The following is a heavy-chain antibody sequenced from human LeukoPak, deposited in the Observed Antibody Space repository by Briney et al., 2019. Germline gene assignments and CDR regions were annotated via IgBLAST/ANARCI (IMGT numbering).Heavy chain of an antibody. CDR1: GFTFRYYW. D-gene: IGHD3-10*01. V-gene: IGHV3-7*01. CDR3: ARDPAGLRGVPLDY. J-gene: IGHJ4*02. Sequence: GGSLRLSCAASGFTFRYYWMSWVRQAPGKGLEWMANIKQDGSEKYYVDSVKGRFTISRDNAKNSLYLQMNSLRAEDTAVYYCARDPAGLRGVPLDYWGQGTLVTVSS. CDR2: IKQDGSEK.